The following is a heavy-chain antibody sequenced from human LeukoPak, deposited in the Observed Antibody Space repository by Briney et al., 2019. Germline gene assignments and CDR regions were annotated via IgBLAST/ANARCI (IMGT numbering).Heavy chain of an antibody. D-gene: IGHD6-19*01. J-gene: IGHJ6*02. CDR1: GGSITGYY. Sequence: SETLSLTCAVYGGSITGYYWSWIRQPPGKGLEWIGEINHSGSTNYNPSLKSRVTISVDTPKNQFSLKLSSVTAADTAVYYCARGPRREQWLFYGMDVWGQGTTVTVSS. V-gene: IGHV4-34*01. CDR3: ARGPRREQWLFYGMDV. CDR2: INHSGST.